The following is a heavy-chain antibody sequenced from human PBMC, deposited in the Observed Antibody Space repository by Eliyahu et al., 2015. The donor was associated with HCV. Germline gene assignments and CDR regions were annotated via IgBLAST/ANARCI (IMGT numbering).Heavy chain of an antibody. CDR3: VKDNYRDPLSAFDI. J-gene: IGHJ3*02. Sequence: EVQLVESGGGLVQPGGSLRLSCSASGFTFSSYAMHWVRQAPGEGPGYVLAISSNGGSTYYADSVKGRFTISRDNSKNTLYLQMSSLRAEDTAVYYCVKDNYRDPLSAFDIWGQGTMVTVSS. V-gene: IGHV3-64D*06. CDR1: GFTFSSYA. CDR2: ISSNGGST. D-gene: IGHD3-10*01.